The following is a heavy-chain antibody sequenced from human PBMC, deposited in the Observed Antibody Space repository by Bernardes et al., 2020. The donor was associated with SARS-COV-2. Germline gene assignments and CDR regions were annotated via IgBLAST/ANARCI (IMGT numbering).Heavy chain of an antibody. D-gene: IGHD7-27*01. CDR1: GFTFSDYY. CDR3: ARYPDLGTGPMFDY. J-gene: IGHJ4*02. CDR2: ISSSGSTI. Sequence: GGTLRLSCAASGFTFSDYYMSWIRQAPGKGLEWVSYISSSGSTIYYADSVKGRFTISRDNAKNSLYLQMNSLRAEDTAVYYCARYPDLGTGPMFDYWGQGTLVTVSS. V-gene: IGHV3-11*01.